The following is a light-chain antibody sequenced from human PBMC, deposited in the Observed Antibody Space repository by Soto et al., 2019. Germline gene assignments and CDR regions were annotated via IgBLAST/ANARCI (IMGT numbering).Light chain of an antibody. CDR3: QQYGSPLIT. CDR1: QSVSSSY. J-gene: IGKJ5*01. CDR2: GAS. V-gene: IGKV3-20*01. Sequence: EMVVAQSAGTLSLSPGERATLSCRASQSVSSSYLAWYQQKPGQAPRLLIYGASSRATGIPDRFSGSGSGTDFTLTISRLEPEDFAVYYCQQYGSPLITFGQGTRLEIK.